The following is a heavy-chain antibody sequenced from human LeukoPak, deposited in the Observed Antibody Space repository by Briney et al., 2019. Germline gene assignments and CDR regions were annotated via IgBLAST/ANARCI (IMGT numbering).Heavy chain of an antibody. J-gene: IGHJ5*02. V-gene: IGHV4-34*01. D-gene: IGHD2-2*02. CDR2: INHSGST. CDR1: GGSFSGYY. CDR3: ARRRRVPAAIRGSWFDP. Sequence: SETLSLTCAVYGGSFSGYYWSWIRQPPGKGLEWIGEINHSGSTNYNPSLKSRVTISVDTSKNQFSLKLSSVTAADTAVYYCARRRRVPAAIRGSWFDPWGQGTLVTVSS.